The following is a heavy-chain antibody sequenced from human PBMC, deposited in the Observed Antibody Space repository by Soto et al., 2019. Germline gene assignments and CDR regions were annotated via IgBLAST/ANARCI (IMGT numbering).Heavy chain of an antibody. Sequence: QVQLQESGPGLVKPSQTLSLTCTVSGGSISSGGYYWLWIRQHPGKGLEWIVYIYYSGSTYYNPSLKSRVTISVDTSKNQFSLKLSSVTAADTAVYYCARDRSGYLAGWFGPWGQGTLVTVYS. J-gene: IGHJ5*02. CDR2: IYYSGST. V-gene: IGHV4-31*03. CDR3: ARDRSGYLAGWFGP. CDR1: GGSISSGGYY. D-gene: IGHD3-22*01.